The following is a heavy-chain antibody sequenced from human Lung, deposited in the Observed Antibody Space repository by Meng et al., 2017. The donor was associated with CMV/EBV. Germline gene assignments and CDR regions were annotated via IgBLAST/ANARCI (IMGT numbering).Heavy chain of an antibody. CDR3: AWGVVTPGY. Sequence: GESLKISCAASGFTFSNYAMHWVRQAPGKGLEWVAVISYDGSNKYFADSVKGRFTISRDNSKNTLYLQMNSLRAEDTAVYYCAWGVVTPGYWGQGTLVTVSS. J-gene: IGHJ4*02. CDR1: GFTFSNYA. D-gene: IGHD4-23*01. CDR2: ISYDGSNK. V-gene: IGHV3-30*04.